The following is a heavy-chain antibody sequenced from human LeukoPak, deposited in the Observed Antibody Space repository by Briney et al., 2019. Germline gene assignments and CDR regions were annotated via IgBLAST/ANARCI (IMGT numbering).Heavy chain of an antibody. Sequence: PSETLSLTCTVSGGSISSYYWYWIRQPAGKGLEWIGRIYTSGSTNYNPSLKSRVTMSVDTSKNQFSLKLSSVTAADAAVYYCARTSNLAAAGTSGFDYWGQGTLVTVSS. D-gene: IGHD6-13*01. J-gene: IGHJ4*02. CDR1: GGSISSYY. CDR3: ARTSNLAAAGTSGFDY. V-gene: IGHV4-4*07. CDR2: IYTSGST.